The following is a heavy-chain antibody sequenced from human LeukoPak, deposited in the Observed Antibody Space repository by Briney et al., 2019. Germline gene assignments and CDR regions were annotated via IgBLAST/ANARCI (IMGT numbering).Heavy chain of an antibody. CDR3: ARTPYYYDSSGYYYYYMDV. CDR2: IYYSGST. Sequence: SETLSLTCTVSGGSISSSSYYWGWIRQPPGKGLEWIGYIYYSGSTSYNPSLKSRVTISVDTSKNQFSLKLSSVTAADTAVYYCARTPYYYDSSGYYYYYMDVWGKGTTVTISS. J-gene: IGHJ6*03. D-gene: IGHD3-22*01. CDR1: GGSISSSSYY. V-gene: IGHV4-61*05.